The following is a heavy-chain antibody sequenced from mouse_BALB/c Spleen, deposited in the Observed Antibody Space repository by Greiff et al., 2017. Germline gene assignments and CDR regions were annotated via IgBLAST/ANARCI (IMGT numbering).Heavy chain of an antibody. D-gene: IGHD2-4*01. CDR2: ISSGGST. J-gene: IGHJ3*01. Sequence: EVQVVESGGGLVKPGGSLKLSCAASGFTFSSYAMSWVRQTPEKRLEWVASISSGGSTYYPDSVKGRFTISRDNARNILYLQMSSLRSEDTAMYYCARKDDSWFAYWGQGTLVTVSA. CDR1: GFTFSSYA. V-gene: IGHV5-6-5*01. CDR3: ARKDDSWFAY.